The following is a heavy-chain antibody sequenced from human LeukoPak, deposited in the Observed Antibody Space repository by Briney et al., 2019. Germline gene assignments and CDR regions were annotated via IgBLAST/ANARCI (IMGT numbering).Heavy chain of an antibody. J-gene: IGHJ3*02. V-gene: IGHV3-9*03. CDR1: GFTFDDYA. D-gene: IGHD3-22*01. Sequence: GGSLRLSCAASGFTFDDYAMHWVRQAPGKGLEWVSGISWNSGSIGYADSVKGRFTISRDNAKNSLYLQMHRLRAGDMALYYYAKENYYDRSLGKPGAFDIWGQGTMVTVSS. CDR2: ISWNSGSI. CDR3: AKENYYDRSLGKPGAFDI.